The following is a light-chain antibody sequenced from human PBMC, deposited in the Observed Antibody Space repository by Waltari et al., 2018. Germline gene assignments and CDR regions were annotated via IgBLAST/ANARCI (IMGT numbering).Light chain of an antibody. CDR1: SGHNTYA. CDR2: VNNDGSH. V-gene: IGLV4-69*01. CDR3: QAWGTGLIGV. Sequence: QVVLTQSPSASASLGASVNLTCTLSSGHNTYAIAWHQQQPERGPRYLMTVNNDGSHTKGVGIPGCFSGSSSGAERYLTISSLQSEDEADYYCQAWGTGLIGVFGGGTKLTVL. J-gene: IGLJ3*02.